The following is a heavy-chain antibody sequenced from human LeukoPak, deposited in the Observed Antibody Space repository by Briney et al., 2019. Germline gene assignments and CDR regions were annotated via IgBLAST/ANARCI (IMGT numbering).Heavy chain of an antibody. Sequence: GGSLRLSCAASGFTFSSYWMHWVRQAPGKGLVWVSRINSDGSSTSYADSVKGRFTISRDNAKNTLYLQMNSLRAEDTAVYYCASSEYDILTGYYPPFDYWGQGTLVTVSS. CDR2: INSDGSST. CDR3: ASSEYDILTGYYPPFDY. CDR1: GFTFSSYW. D-gene: IGHD3-9*01. J-gene: IGHJ4*02. V-gene: IGHV3-74*01.